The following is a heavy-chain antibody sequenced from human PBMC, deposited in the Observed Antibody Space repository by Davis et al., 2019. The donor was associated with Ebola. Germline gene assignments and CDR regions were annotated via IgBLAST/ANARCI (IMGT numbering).Heavy chain of an antibody. J-gene: IGHJ6*04. Sequence: PGGSLRLSCAASGFTFSSYSMTWVRQAPGKGLEWVANIKQDGSEKYYVDSVKGRFTISRDNAKNSLYLQMNSLRAEDTAVYYCARYCSGGSCYSDYYYGMDVWGKGTTVTVSS. CDR2: IKQDGSEK. V-gene: IGHV3-7*01. D-gene: IGHD2-15*01. CDR1: GFTFSSYS. CDR3: ARYCSGGSCYSDYYYGMDV.